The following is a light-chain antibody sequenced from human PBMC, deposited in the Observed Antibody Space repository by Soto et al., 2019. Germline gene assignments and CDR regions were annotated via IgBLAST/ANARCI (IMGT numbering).Light chain of an antibody. J-gene: IGKJ1*01. CDR1: QTIYSN. V-gene: IGKV3-15*01. Sequence: IVMTQSPATLSVSPGDTASLSCRAGQTIYSNVAWYQQRPGQAPRLIIYRASSRATGVPARFSGSGSGTEFTLTISSLQSEDFATYFCQQSYSSPWTFGQGTKVEIK. CDR2: RAS. CDR3: QQSYSSPWT.